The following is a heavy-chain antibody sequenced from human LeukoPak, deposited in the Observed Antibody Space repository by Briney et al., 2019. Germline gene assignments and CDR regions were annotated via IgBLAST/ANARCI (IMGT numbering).Heavy chain of an antibody. V-gene: IGHV3-23*01. Sequence: GGSLRLSCAAPRFIFSTYAMSWVRQAPGKGLEWVSTFSGSGGTTYYADSVKGRFTISRDNSKNTLYLQMNSLRAEDTAVYYCAKVTSSWNYFDYWGQGAPVTVSS. CDR2: FSGSGGTT. J-gene: IGHJ4*02. D-gene: IGHD6-13*01. CDR3: AKVTSSWNYFDY. CDR1: RFIFSTYA.